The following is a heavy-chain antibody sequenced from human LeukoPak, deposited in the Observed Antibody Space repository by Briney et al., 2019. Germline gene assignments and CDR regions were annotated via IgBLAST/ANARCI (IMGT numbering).Heavy chain of an antibody. D-gene: IGHD3-22*01. J-gene: IGHJ1*01. Sequence: AGSLRLSCAASGFTASNKYMRWVRQAPGKGLEWVSLIYSGGITYYADSVKGRFTISRDTSKNTLFLQMNSLRAEDTAVYYCARLNYYDSSGYQAAEYFQYWGQGTLVSVS. CDR3: ARLNYYDSSGYQAAEYFQY. V-gene: IGHV3-66*01. CDR1: GFTASNKY. CDR2: IYSGGIT.